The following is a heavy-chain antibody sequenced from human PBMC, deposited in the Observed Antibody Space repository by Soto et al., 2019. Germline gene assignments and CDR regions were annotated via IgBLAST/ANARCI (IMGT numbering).Heavy chain of an antibody. D-gene: IGHD6-13*01. CDR3: ASTGYSSSWYPY. Sequence: LSLTCTVSGGSISSGDYYWSWIRQPPGKGLEWIGYIYYSGSTYYNPSLKSRVTISVDTSKKQFSLKLSSVTAADTAVYYCASTGYSSSWYPYWGQGTLVTVSS. CDR2: IYYSGST. J-gene: IGHJ4*02. V-gene: IGHV4-30-4*01. CDR1: GGSISSGDYY.